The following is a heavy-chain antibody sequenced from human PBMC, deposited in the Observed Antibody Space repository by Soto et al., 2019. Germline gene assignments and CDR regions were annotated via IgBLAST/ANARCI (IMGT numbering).Heavy chain of an antibody. CDR3: ARVNYGDYADY. D-gene: IGHD4-17*01. J-gene: IGHJ4*02. V-gene: IGHV4-61*08. CDR2: IYYSGST. CDR1: GAPITWGDYY. Sequence: SSETLSLTCAISGAPITWGDYYWSWIRQPPGKGLEWIGYIYYSGSTNYNPSLKSRVTISVDTSKNQFSLKLSSVTAADTAVYYCARVNYGDYADYWGQGTLVTVSS.